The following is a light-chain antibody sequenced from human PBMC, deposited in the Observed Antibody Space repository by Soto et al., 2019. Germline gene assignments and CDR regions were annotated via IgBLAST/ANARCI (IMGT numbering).Light chain of an antibody. CDR2: EGV. Sequence: QSVLTQPASVSGSPGQSITITCTGSASNIGGYNLVSLYQHRAGKAPKVSIYEGVKRPSGVSNRFSGFKSGTTASLTISGLQAEDEADYYCCSYVGATTYVFGSGTKVTVL. CDR3: CSYVGATTYV. CDR1: ASNIGGYNL. V-gene: IGLV2-23*01. J-gene: IGLJ1*01.